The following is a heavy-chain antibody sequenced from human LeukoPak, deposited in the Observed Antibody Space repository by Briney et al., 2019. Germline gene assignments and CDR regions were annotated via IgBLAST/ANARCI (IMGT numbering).Heavy chain of an antibody. V-gene: IGHV3-21*01. D-gene: IGHD3-3*01. CDR2: ISSSSSYI. J-gene: IGHJ4*02. CDR3: ARDYDFWSGRNYYFDY. CDR1: GFTFSSYS. Sequence: GSLRLSCAASGFTFSSYSMNWVRQAPGKGLGWVSSISSSSSYIYYADSVKGRFTISRDNAKNSLYLQMNSLRAEDTAVYCCARDYDFWSGRNYYFDYWGQGTLVTVSS.